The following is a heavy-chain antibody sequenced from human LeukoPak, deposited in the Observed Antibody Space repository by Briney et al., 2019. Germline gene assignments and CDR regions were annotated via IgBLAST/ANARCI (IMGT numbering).Heavy chain of an antibody. CDR3: ARLYHAFDI. CDR1: GGSISSYY. Sequence: SETLSLTCTVSGGSISSYYWSWIRQPPGKGLEWIGYIYYSGSTNYNPSLTSRVTISVDTSKNQSSLKLSSVTAADTAVYYCARLYHAFDIWGQGTMVTVSS. J-gene: IGHJ3*02. V-gene: IGHV4-59*08. CDR2: IYYSGST. D-gene: IGHD2-2*01.